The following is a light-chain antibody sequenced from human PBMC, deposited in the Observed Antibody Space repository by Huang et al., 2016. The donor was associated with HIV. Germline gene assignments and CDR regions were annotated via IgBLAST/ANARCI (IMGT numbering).Light chain of an antibody. CDR3: QQYNRYSYT. CDR2: KAS. V-gene: IGKV1-5*03. Sequence: DIQMTQSPSTLSESVGDRVTITCRASQSISSWLAWYQQKPGKAPKVLIYKASSLESGVPSRFSGSGSGTEFTLTISSLQPDDFATYYCQQYNRYSYTFGQGTNLEIK. J-gene: IGKJ2*01. CDR1: QSISSW.